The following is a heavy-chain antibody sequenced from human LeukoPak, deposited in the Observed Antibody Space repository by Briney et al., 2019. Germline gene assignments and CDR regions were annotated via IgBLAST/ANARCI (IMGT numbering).Heavy chain of an antibody. Sequence: SETPSLTCTVSGGSISSSTYYWGWIRQPPGKGLEWIGSIYYSGSTYYNPSLKSRVTISVDTSKNQFSLKVSSVTAADTAVYYCASTPSGSGYYYYYYMDVWGKGTTVTVSS. CDR1: GGSISSSTYY. V-gene: IGHV4-39*01. CDR2: IYYSGST. CDR3: ASTPSGSGYYYYYYMDV. D-gene: IGHD3-10*01. J-gene: IGHJ6*03.